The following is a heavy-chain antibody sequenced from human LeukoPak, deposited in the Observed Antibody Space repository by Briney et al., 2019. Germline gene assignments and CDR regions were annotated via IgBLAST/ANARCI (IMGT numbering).Heavy chain of an antibody. CDR3: ARDGRYCSSTSCKTRPMDV. CDR2: IYYSGST. Sequence: PSQTLSLTCTVSGGSISSGGYYWSWIRQHPGKGLEWIGYIYYSGSTYYNPSLKSRVTISVDTSKNQFSLKLSSVTAADTAVYYCARDGRYCSSTSCKTRPMDVWGKGTTVTVSS. V-gene: IGHV4-31*03. D-gene: IGHD2-2*01. J-gene: IGHJ6*03. CDR1: GGSISSGGYY.